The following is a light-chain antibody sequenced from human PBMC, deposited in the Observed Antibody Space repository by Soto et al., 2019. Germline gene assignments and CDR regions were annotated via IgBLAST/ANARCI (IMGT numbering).Light chain of an antibody. CDR2: GAS. V-gene: IGKV3-15*01. CDR3: QQYNNWPPYT. J-gene: IGKJ2*01. Sequence: EIVMTQSPATLSVSPGERATLSCRASQSVSSNLAWYQQKPGQAPRLLIYGASTRATGIQGRFSGSGSGTEFTLTISSLQSEDFAVYYCQQYNNWPPYTFGQGTKLEIK. CDR1: QSVSSN.